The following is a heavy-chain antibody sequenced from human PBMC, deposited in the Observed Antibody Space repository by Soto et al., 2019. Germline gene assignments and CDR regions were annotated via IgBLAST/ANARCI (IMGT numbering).Heavy chain of an antibody. CDR1: CVSINTADYS. CDR2: IYQSGST. J-gene: IGHJ4*02. V-gene: IGHV4-30-2*01. D-gene: IGHD3-10*01. Sequence: SETLSLTCAVSCVSINTADYSLRWIRPPPGRGLEWIGYIYQSGSTTYNPSLKSRLTISLDRSKNEVSLKLTSVTAADTAVYYCTSDYTLRSYRFDYWGRGILVTVSS. CDR3: TSDYTLRSYRFDY.